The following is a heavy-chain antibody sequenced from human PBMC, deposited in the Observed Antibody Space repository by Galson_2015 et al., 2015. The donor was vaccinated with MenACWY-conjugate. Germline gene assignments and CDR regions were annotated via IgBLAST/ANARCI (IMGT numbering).Heavy chain of an antibody. V-gene: IGHV3-11*03. CDR2: IGKTGTHT. Sequence: SLRLSCAASGFIFSDYYMTWIRQAPGKGLEWVSYIGKTGTHTNYADSVKGRFTVSRDNAKNSLYLQMNSLTAEDTAVYYCARIPRSGSPLDYWGQGILVTVSS. CDR1: GFIFSDYY. J-gene: IGHJ4*02. CDR3: ARIPRSGSPLDY. D-gene: IGHD1-26*01.